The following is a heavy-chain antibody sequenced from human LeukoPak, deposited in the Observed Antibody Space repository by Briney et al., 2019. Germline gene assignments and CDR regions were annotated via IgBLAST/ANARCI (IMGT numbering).Heavy chain of an antibody. Sequence: SVKVSCKASGGTFSSYAISWVRQAPGQGLEWMGGIIPIFGTANYAQKFQGRVTITTDESTSTAYMELSSLRSEDTAVYYCARGGGCSSTSCYPWGRGTLVTVSS. CDR1: GGTFSSYA. J-gene: IGHJ4*02. CDR2: IIPIFGTA. CDR3: ARGGGCSSTSCYP. D-gene: IGHD2-2*01. V-gene: IGHV1-69*05.